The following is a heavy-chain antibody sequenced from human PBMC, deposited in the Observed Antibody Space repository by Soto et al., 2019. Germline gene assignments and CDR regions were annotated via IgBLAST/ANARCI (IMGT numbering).Heavy chain of an antibody. J-gene: IGHJ4*01. V-gene: IGHV3-11*01. CDR3: ATSSGALAASFPYYFDY. CDR1: GCRFSDHY. Sequence: GCLVRAGAAAGCRFSDHYMTGIRQAPGKGLEWVSYISSGSSTIYYAHSVKGRFTISRDNAKNSLNLQMNSLRAEDTAVYYCATSSGALAASFPYYFDYWGHGTLVTVYS. D-gene: IGHD6-19*01. CDR2: ISSGSSTI.